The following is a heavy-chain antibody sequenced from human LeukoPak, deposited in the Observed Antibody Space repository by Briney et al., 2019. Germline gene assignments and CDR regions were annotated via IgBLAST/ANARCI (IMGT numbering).Heavy chain of an antibody. CDR3: ARDSSSWYSFDP. CDR1: GYTFTNYG. CDR2: ISAYNGNT. Sequence: GASVKVSCKASGYTFTNYGISWVRQAPGQGLEWMGWISAYNGNTNYAQKLQGRVTMTTDTSTSTAYKELRSLRSDDTAVYYCARDSSSWYSFDPWGQGTLVTVSS. D-gene: IGHD6-13*01. J-gene: IGHJ5*02. V-gene: IGHV1-18*01.